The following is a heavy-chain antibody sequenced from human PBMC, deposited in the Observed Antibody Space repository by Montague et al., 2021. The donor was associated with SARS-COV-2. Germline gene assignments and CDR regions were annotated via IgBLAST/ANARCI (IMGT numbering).Heavy chain of an antibody. CDR1: GDSISNYS. D-gene: IGHD4-11*01. V-gene: IGHV4-59*08. J-gene: IGHJ6*02. CDR3: SRHLRVTTVTSHMYHYAMDV. CDR2: MYYSCST. Sequence: SETRSLTCSVSGDSISNYSWSWIRQSPGKGLELIGYMYYSCSTNYNPSLTSRVPISVDTSKNQVSLKLTPVTAADAAVYDCSRHLRVTTVTSHMYHYAMDVWGPGTTVTVSS.